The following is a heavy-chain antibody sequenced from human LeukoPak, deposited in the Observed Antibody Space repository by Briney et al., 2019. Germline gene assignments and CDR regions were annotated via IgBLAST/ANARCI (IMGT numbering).Heavy chain of an antibody. CDR3: AKRGVVIRVILVGFHKEAYYFDS. V-gene: IGHV3-23*01. D-gene: IGHD3-10*01. CDR1: GITLSNYG. J-gene: IGHJ4*02. CDR2: ISGSGGSP. Sequence: GGSLRLSCAVSGITLSNYGMSWVRQAPGKGLEWVAGISGSGGSPYYADSVKGRFTISRDNPKNTLYLQMNSLRAEDTAVYFCAKRGVVIRVILVGFHKEAYYFDSWGQGALVTVSS.